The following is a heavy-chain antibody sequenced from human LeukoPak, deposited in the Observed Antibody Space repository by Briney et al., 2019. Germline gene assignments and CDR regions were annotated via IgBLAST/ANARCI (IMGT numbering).Heavy chain of an antibody. V-gene: IGHV1-69*13. D-gene: IGHD5-24*01. CDR3: AVSKVEMATSYYFDY. CDR1: GGTFSSYA. CDR2: IIPIFGTA. Sequence: SVKVSCKASGGTFSSYAISWVRQAPGQGLEWMGGIIPIFGTANYAQKFQGRVTITADESTSTAYTELSSLRSEDTAVYYCAVSKVEMATSYYFDYWGQGTLVTVFS. J-gene: IGHJ4*02.